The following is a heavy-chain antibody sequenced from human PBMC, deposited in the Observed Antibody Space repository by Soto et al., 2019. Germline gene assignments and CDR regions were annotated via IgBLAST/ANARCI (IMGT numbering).Heavy chain of an antibody. Sequence: GGSLILSCAASGFTFSSYAMSWVRQAPGKGLEWVSAISGSGGSTYYADSVKGRFTISRDNSKNTLYLQMNSLRAEDTAVYYCAKDHIRFLEWLLLTKFDYWGHGTLVTGSS. CDR2: ISGSGGST. J-gene: IGHJ4*01. D-gene: IGHD3-3*01. CDR1: GFTFSSYA. V-gene: IGHV3-23*01. CDR3: AKDHIRFLEWLLLTKFDY.